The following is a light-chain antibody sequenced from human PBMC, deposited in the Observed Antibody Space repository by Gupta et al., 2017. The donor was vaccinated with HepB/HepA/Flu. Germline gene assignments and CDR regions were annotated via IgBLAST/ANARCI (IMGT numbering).Light chain of an antibody. CDR1: QSVGSN. CDR3: QQYNHWPPWT. V-gene: IGKV3-15*01. J-gene: IGKJ1*01. Sequence: ETVMTQSPGTLSVSTGETATLSCRASQSVGSNLAWFQQRPGQAPRLLIYGANIRATGIPARFSGSGSGTEFTLSIRSLQSGDFGVYYCQQYNHWPPWTFGQGTKVEIK. CDR2: GAN.